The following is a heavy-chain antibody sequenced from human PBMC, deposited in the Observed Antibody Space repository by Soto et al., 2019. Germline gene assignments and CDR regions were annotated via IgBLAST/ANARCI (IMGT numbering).Heavy chain of an antibody. D-gene: IGHD4-4*01. J-gene: IGHJ5*02. V-gene: IGHV3-23*01. CDR3: AKDSPSNYVSQWFDP. Sequence: GGSLRLSCAVSGFTLSSYAMSWVRQAPGKGLEWVSAISGSGGSTYYADSVKGRFTISRDNSKNTLYLQMNSLRAEDTAVYYCAKDSPSNYVSQWFDPWGQGTLVTVSS. CDR2: ISGSGGST. CDR1: GFTLSSYA.